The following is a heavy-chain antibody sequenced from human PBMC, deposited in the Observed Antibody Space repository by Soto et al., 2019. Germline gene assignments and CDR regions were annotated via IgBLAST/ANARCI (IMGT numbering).Heavy chain of an antibody. CDR1: GFTFSSYG. Sequence: QVQLVESGGGVVQPGRSLRLSCAASGFTFSSYGMHWVRQVPGKGLEWVAVIWYDGSNKYYADSVKGRFTISRDNSKNTLDLQMNSLRAEDTGVYYCAREDDILTGPSGGGYFDYWGQGTLVTVSS. CDR3: AREDDILTGPSGGGYFDY. CDR2: IWYDGSNK. D-gene: IGHD3-9*01. J-gene: IGHJ4*02. V-gene: IGHV3-33*01.